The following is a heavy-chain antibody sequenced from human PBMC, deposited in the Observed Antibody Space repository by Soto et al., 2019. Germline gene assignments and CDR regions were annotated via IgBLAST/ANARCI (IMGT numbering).Heavy chain of an antibody. Sequence: GASVKVSCKASGYTFTSYDINWVRQATGQGLEWMGWMNPNSGNTGYAQKFQGRVTMTRNTSISTAYMELSSLRSEDTAVYYCARVPGDYDYYYYYMDVWGKGNTVTVSS. J-gene: IGHJ6*03. CDR2: MNPNSGNT. D-gene: IGHD4-17*01. CDR1: GYTFTSYD. V-gene: IGHV1-8*01. CDR3: ARVPGDYDYYYYYMDV.